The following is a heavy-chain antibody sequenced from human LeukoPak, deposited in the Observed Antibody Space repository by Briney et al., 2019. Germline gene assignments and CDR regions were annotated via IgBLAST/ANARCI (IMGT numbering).Heavy chain of an antibody. V-gene: IGHV4-4*07. CDR1: GGSISSYY. CDR2: IYTSGST. Sequence: PSETLSLTCTVSGGSISSYYWSWIRQPAGKGLEWIGRIYTSGSTNYNPSLKSRVTMSVDTSKNQFSLKLSSVTAADTAVYYCARDWNYYDSSGQGRRGWFDPWGQGTLVTVSS. CDR3: ARDWNYYDSSGQGRRGWFDP. D-gene: IGHD3-22*01. J-gene: IGHJ5*02.